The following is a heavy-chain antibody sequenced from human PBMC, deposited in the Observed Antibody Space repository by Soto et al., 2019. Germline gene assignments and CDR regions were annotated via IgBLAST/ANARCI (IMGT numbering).Heavy chain of an antibody. CDR2: IIPILGIA. V-gene: IGHV1-69*08. D-gene: IGHD3-9*01. CDR1: GGTFSSYT. Sequence: QVQLVQSGAEVKKPGSSVKVSCKASGGTFSSYTISWVRQAPGQGPEWMGRIIPILGIANYAQKFQGRVTITADKSTSTAYMELSSLRSEDTAVYYCARDPPLYYDILTGYQYWGQGTLVTVSS. J-gene: IGHJ4*02. CDR3: ARDPPLYYDILTGYQY.